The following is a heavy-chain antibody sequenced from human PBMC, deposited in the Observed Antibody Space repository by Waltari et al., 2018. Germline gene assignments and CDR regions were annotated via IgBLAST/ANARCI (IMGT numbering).Heavy chain of an antibody. V-gene: IGHV1-69*14. CDR1: GGTFSSYA. Sequence: QVQLVQSGAEVKKPGSSVKVSCKASGGTFSSYAISWVRQAPGQGLEWMGGITPTFGTANYAQKFQGRVTITADKSTSTAYMELSSLRSEDTAVYYCARTKYYYDSSGLEDQPTYNWFDPWGQGTLVTVSS. J-gene: IGHJ5*02. D-gene: IGHD3-22*01. CDR2: ITPTFGTA. CDR3: ARTKYYYDSSGLEDQPTYNWFDP.